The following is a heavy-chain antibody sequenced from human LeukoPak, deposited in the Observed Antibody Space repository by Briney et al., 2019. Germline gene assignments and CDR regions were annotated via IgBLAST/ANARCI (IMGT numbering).Heavy chain of an antibody. CDR1: GDSVSSYSAV. CDR3: ARSGGHDAFDI. J-gene: IGHJ3*02. D-gene: IGHD4-23*01. Sequence: SQTLSLTFAISGDSVSSYSAVWSWIRQSPSRSLEWLGRTYYRSKWYNDYTVSVKSRITINPDTSKNQFSLQLTSVTPEDTAVYYCARSGGHDAFDIWGQGTMVTVSS. V-gene: IGHV6-1*01. CDR2: TYYRSKWYN.